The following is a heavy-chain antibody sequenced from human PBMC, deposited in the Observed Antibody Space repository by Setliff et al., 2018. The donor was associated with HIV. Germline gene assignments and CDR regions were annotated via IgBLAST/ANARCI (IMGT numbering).Heavy chain of an antibody. D-gene: IGHD1-7*01. CDR2: ISSSGSTI. J-gene: IGHJ4*02. CDR1: GFTFSSYS. CDR3: ARDSGTTFLEAFDY. V-gene: IGHV3-48*04. Sequence: GGSLRLSCAASGFTFSSYSMNWVRQAPGKGLEWVSYISSSGSTIYYADSVKGRFTISRDNSKNSLYLQMNSLRAEDTAVYYCARDSGTTFLEAFDYWGQGTLVTVSS.